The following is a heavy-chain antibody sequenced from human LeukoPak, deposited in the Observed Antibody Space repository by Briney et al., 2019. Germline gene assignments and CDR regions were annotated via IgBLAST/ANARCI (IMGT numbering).Heavy chain of an antibody. CDR3: AKAHLTYGGKKVDY. CDR1: GFTFSSYA. V-gene: IGHV3-64*01. J-gene: IGHJ4*02. Sequence: AGGSLRLSCAASGFTFSSYAMHWVRQAPGKGLEYVSAISSNGGSTYYANSVKGRFTISRDNSKNTLYLQMNSLRAEDTAVYYCAKAHLTYGGKKVDYWGQGTLVTVSS. D-gene: IGHD4-23*01. CDR2: ISSNGGST.